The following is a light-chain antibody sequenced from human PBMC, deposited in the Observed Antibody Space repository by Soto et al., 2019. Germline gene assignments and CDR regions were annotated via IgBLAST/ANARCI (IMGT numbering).Light chain of an antibody. CDR3: QSYDNSLSGYV. Sequence: QSVLTQPPSVSGAPGQRVTISCTGSSSNFGAGYDVHWYQQLPETAPKLLIYGNNNRPSGVPDRFSGSKSGTSASLAITGLQAEDEADYYCQSYDNSLSGYVFGTGTKVTVL. CDR1: SSNFGAGYD. V-gene: IGLV1-40*01. J-gene: IGLJ1*01. CDR2: GNN.